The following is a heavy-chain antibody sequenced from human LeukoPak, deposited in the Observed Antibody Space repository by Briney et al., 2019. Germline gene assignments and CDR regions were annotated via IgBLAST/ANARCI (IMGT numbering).Heavy chain of an antibody. Sequence: SETLSLTCTVSGGSISTYYWSWIRQPPGKGLEWIGYIFYSGSTNYNPSLKSRVTISVDASKNQFSLKLSSVTAADTAVYYCARETHGDYSQVYWGQGTLVTVSS. D-gene: IGHD4-17*01. J-gene: IGHJ4*02. CDR2: IFYSGST. CDR1: GGSISTYY. CDR3: ARETHGDYSQVY. V-gene: IGHV4-59*12.